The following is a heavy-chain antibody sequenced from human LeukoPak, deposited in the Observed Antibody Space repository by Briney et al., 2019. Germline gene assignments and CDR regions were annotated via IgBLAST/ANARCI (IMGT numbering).Heavy chain of an antibody. CDR1: GWSFNDYY. Sequence: SATLSLTCAVYGWSFNDYYWNWIRQPPGKGLEWIGEINARGDTNYNPSLKSRVTISVDTSKNQFSLRLTSMIAADTAIYYCERGQVPAARGYNWFDPWGQGTLVTVSS. CDR3: ERGQVPAARGYNWFDP. D-gene: IGHD2-2*01. CDR2: INARGDT. V-gene: IGHV4-34*01. J-gene: IGHJ5*02.